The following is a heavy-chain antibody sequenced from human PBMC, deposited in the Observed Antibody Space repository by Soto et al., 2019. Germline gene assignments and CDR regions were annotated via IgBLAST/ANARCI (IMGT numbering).Heavy chain of an antibody. CDR1: GFTVSSNY. CDR2: IYSGGST. CDR3: ASGYCSSTSSYDY. D-gene: IGHD2-2*03. V-gene: IGHV3-66*01. Sequence: GGSLRLSCAASGFTVSSNYMSWVRQAPGKGLEWVSVIYSGGSTYYADSVKGRFTTSRDNSKNTLYLQMNSLRAEDTAVYYCASGYCSSTSSYDYSGQGTLVTVSS. J-gene: IGHJ4*02.